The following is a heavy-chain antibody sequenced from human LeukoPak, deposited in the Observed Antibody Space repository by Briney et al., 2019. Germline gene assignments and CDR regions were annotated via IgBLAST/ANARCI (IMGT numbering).Heavy chain of an antibody. CDR1: GFTFSSYG. Sequence: PGRSLRLSCAASGFTFSSYGMHWVRQAPGKGLEWVAVISYDGSNKYYADSVKGRFTISRDNCKNTLYLQMNSLRAEDTAVYYCAKDEGDGYNLAYWGQGTLVTVSS. J-gene: IGHJ4*02. CDR3: AKDEGDGYNLAY. D-gene: IGHD5-24*01. V-gene: IGHV3-30*18. CDR2: ISYDGSNK.